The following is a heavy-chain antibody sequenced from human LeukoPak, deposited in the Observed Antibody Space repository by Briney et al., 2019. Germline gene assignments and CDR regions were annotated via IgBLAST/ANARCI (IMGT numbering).Heavy chain of an antibody. CDR3: AKDPRPFDAFDI. CDR1: GFTFSNYA. J-gene: IGHJ3*02. V-gene: IGHV3-23*01. CDR2: ISGSDGRT. Sequence: GGSLRLSCAASGFTFSNYAMSWVRQAPGKGLEWVSDISGSDGRTYYADSVKGRFTISRDNSKNTLYLQMSSLRAEDTAVYYCAKDPRPFDAFDIWGQGTMVTVSS.